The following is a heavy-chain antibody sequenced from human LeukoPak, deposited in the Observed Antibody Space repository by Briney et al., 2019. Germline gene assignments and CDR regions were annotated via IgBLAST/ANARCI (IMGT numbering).Heavy chain of an antibody. CDR1: GGSISSGSYY. J-gene: IGHJ3*02. V-gene: IGHV4-31*03. CDR3: ARLYDSFRAFDI. D-gene: IGHD2-8*01. CDR2: IYYSGST. Sequence: SQTLSLTCSVSGGSISSGSYYWSWIRQHPGKGLEWFGYIYYSGSTYYNPSLKSRVTISVDTSKNQFSLKLNSVTAADTAAYYCARLYDSFRAFDIWGQGTIITVSS.